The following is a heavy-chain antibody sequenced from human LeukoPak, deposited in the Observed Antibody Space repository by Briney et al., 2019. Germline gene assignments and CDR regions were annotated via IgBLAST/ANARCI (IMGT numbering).Heavy chain of an antibody. CDR1: GSTFSSHS. CDR2: ISSSSSTI. J-gene: IGHJ4*02. Sequence: HPGGSLRLSCAASGSTFSSHSMNWVRQAPGKGLEWVSYISSSSSTIYYADSVKGRFTISRDNAKNSLYLQMNSLRAEDTAVYYCARGAYYYEDWGQGTLVTVSS. CDR3: ARGAYYYED. V-gene: IGHV3-48*01. D-gene: IGHD3-22*01.